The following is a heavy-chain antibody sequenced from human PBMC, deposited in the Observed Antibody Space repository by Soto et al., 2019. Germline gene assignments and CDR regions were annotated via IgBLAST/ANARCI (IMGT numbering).Heavy chain of an antibody. CDR1: GFDVSTNF. V-gene: IGHV3-53*01. CDR2: VCTGGAT. D-gene: IGHD1-1*01. Sequence: LXLSGAGSGFDVSTNFMRWYRQAPGKGLECVSIVCTGGATHYADSVKGRFTISRDSSKNTVHLQMNNVRAEDTAVYYCVRDKPTMSGIFPGYWGQGTQVTVSS. J-gene: IGHJ4*02. CDR3: VRDKPTMSGIFPGY.